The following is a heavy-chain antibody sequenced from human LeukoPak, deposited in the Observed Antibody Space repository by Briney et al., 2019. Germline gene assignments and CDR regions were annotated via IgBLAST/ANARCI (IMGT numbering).Heavy chain of an antibody. V-gene: IGHV3-23*01. D-gene: IGHD3-10*01. CDR3: AKVERFGIRSGNFFDY. CDR1: GFTFSSYA. CDR2: ISGSGGST. J-gene: IGHJ4*02. Sequence: GGSLRLSCAASGFTFSSYAMSWVRQAPGKGLEWVSAISGSGGSTYYADSVKGRFTISRDNSKNTLYLQMNSLRAEDTAVYYRAKVERFGIRSGNFFDYWGQGTLVTVSS.